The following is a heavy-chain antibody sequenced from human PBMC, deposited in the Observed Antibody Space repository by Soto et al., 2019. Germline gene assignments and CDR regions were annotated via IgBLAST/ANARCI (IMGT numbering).Heavy chain of an antibody. V-gene: IGHV3-23*01. D-gene: IGHD2-2*01. J-gene: IGHJ4*02. CDR2: ISGAGGAT. CDR3: AKEHGPYASVGGDY. CDR1: GFTFSNYA. Sequence: EVQLLESGGGLVQPGGSLRLSCAASGFTFSNYAMSWVRQAPGKGLEWVSTISGAGGATFYADSVKGRFTISRDNSKSTLALQLNSLSGEDTAIYYCAKEHGPYASVGGDYWGQGTLVTVSS.